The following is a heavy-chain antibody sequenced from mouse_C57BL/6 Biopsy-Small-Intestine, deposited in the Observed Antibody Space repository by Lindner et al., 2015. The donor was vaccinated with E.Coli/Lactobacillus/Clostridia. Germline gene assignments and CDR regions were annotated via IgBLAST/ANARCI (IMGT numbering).Heavy chain of an antibody. CDR1: GYAFSSYW. D-gene: IGHD2-3*01. Sequence: VQLQESGAELVKPGASVEISCKASGYAFSSYWMNWVKQRPGKGLEWIGQIYPGDGDTNYNGKFKGKATLTADKSSSTAYMQLSSLTSEDSAVYFCVRRGIYDGYYYAMDYWGQGTSVTVSS. CDR2: IYPGDGDT. CDR3: VRRGIYDGYYYAMDY. V-gene: IGHV1-80*01. J-gene: IGHJ4*01.